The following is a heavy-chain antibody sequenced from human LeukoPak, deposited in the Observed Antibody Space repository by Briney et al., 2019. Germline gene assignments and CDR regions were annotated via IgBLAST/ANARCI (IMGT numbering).Heavy chain of an antibody. V-gene: IGHV4-34*01. Sequence: SETLSLTCAVYGGSFSGYYWSWIRQPPGKGLEWIGEINHSGSTNYNPSLKSRVTISVDTSKNQFSLKLSSVTAADTAVYYCARDQDGDYGNNWFDPWGQGTLVTVSS. D-gene: IGHD4-17*01. CDR3: ARDQDGDYGNNWFDP. J-gene: IGHJ5*02. CDR2: INHSGST. CDR1: GGSFSGYY.